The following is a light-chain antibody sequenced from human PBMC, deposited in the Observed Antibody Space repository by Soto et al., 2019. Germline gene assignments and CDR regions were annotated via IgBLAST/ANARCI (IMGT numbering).Light chain of an antibody. Sequence: QSVLTQPPSASGTPGQRVTISCSGSSSNIGTNTVNWYQQLPGTAPKLLIYSDNQRPSGVPDRFSGSKSGTSASLAISGLQYEDEADYHCANWDDSLNGVVFGGVTKVTVL. CDR2: SDN. CDR3: ANWDDSLNGVV. J-gene: IGLJ2*01. CDR1: SSNIGTNT. V-gene: IGLV1-44*01.